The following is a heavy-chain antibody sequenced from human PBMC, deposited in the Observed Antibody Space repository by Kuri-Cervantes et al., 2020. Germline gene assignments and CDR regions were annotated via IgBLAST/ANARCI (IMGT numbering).Heavy chain of an antibody. V-gene: IGHV1-18*01. CDR2: ISGYNGDT. J-gene: IGHJ4*02. D-gene: IGHD5-18*01. Sequence: ASVKVSCKASGYIFTSYGISWVRQAPGQGLEWMGWISGYNGDTNYAQKLQGRVTMITDTSTSTAYMELSSLRSEDTAVYYCARDRGYSYGWGLGWGQGTLVTVSS. CDR3: ARDRGYSYGWGLG. CDR1: GYIFTSYG.